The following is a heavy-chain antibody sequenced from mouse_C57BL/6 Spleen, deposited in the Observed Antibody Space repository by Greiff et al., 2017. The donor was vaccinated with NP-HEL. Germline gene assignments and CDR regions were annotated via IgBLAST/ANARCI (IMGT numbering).Heavy chain of an antibody. J-gene: IGHJ4*01. V-gene: IGHV1-54*01. CDR2: INPGSGGT. D-gene: IGHD1-1*01. CDR1: GYAFTNYL. Sequence: QVQLQQSGAELVRPGTSVKVSCKASGYAFTNYLIEWVKQRPGQGLEWIGVINPGSGGTNYNEKFKGKATLTADKSSSTAYMQLSSLTSEDSAVYFCARYYYGSTNYAMDYWGQGTSVTVSS. CDR3: ARYYYGSTNYAMDY.